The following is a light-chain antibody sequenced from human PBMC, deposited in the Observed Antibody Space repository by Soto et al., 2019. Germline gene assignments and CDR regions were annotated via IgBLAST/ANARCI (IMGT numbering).Light chain of an antibody. CDR1: QTISRW. Sequence: SQLTQTPSTLSASLGYEVTITCRASQTISRWLAWYQQKPGKAPKLLISDASSFKTGVPSRFSGSVSGTEGTLTISSLQNDDVATYDCQQYNSYTWTFGQGTKVDIK. CDR3: QQYNSYTWT. CDR2: DAS. V-gene: IGKV1-5*01. J-gene: IGKJ1*01.